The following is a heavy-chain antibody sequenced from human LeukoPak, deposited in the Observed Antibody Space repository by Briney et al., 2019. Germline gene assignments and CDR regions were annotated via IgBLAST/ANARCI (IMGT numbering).Heavy chain of an antibody. CDR3: ATVPYGSGDYFDY. Sequence: ASVKVSCKVSGYTPTELSMHWVPQAPRKGGAGMGGFDPEDGETIYAQKFQGRVTMTEDTSTDTAYMELSSLRSEDTAVYYCATVPYGSGDYFDYWGQGTLVTVSS. J-gene: IGHJ4*02. D-gene: IGHD3-10*01. CDR2: FDPEDGET. CDR1: GYTPTELS. V-gene: IGHV1-24*01.